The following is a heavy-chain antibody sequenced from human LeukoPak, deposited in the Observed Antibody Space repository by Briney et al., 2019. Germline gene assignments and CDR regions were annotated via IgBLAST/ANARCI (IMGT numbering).Heavy chain of an antibody. CDR2: INPSGGST. J-gene: IGHJ4*02. D-gene: IGHD3-22*01. V-gene: IGHV1-46*01. CDR3: ARAPYYYDSSGYSSYFDY. CDR1: GYTFTSYY. Sequence: AASVKVSCKASGYTFTSYYMHWVRQAPGQGLEWMGIINPSGGSTSYAQKFQGRVTMTRDTSTSTVYMELSSLRSEDTAVYYCARAPYYYDSSGYSSYFDYWGQGTLVTVSS.